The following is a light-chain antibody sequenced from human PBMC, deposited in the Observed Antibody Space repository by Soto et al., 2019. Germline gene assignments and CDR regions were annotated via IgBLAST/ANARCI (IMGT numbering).Light chain of an antibody. CDR2: DVI. CDR1: SSDVGTYTY. J-gene: IGLJ1*01. V-gene: IGLV2-11*01. CDR3: CSYAGSYTHV. Sequence: QSPLSQPRAVSWSPGHSVAIACTGTSSDVGTYTYVSWYQQHPGKAPKLIIYDVIKRPSGVPDRFSGSKSGNTASLTISGLQAEDEADYYCCSYAGSYTHVFGTGTKVTVL.